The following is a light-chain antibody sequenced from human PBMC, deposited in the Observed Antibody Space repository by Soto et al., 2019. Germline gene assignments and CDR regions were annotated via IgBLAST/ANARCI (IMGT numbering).Light chain of an antibody. CDR3: QQSYSIVWT. Sequence: EIVMTQSPATLSVSPGERATLSCRASQSVSSDFAWYQQKPGQAPRLLIYGASSRATGIPARFSGSGSGTDFTLTISSLQPEDFATYYCQQSYSIVWTFGQGTKVDIK. V-gene: IGKV3-15*01. CDR1: QSVSSD. J-gene: IGKJ1*01. CDR2: GAS.